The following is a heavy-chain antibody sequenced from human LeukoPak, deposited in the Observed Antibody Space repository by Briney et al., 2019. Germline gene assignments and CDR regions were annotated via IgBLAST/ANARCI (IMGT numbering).Heavy chain of an antibody. CDR3: ARTGGTTSAFDI. CDR1: EFIFSSYS. Sequence: GGSLRLSCAASEFIFSSYSMNWVRQTPGKGLEWVSYISSSSSTIYYADSVKGRFTISRDNAKNSLYLQMNSLRAEDTAVYYCARTGGTTSAFDIWGQGTMVTVSS. J-gene: IGHJ3*02. D-gene: IGHD1-1*01. V-gene: IGHV3-48*01. CDR2: ISSSSSTI.